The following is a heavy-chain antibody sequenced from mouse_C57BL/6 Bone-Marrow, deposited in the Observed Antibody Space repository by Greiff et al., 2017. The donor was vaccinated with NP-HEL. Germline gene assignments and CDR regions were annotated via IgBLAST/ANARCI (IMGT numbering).Heavy chain of an antibody. V-gene: IGHV1-81*01. J-gene: IGHJ2*01. CDR3: ARWGYGRDYYFDD. CDR2: IYPRSGNT. D-gene: IGHD1-1*01. CDR1: GYTFTSYG. Sequence: QVQLQQSGAELARPGASVKLSCKASGYTFTSYGISWVKQRTGQGLEWIGEIYPRSGNTYYNEKFKGKATLTADKSSSTAYMELRSLTSEDSAVYFCARWGYGRDYYFDDGGQGTTLTVSS.